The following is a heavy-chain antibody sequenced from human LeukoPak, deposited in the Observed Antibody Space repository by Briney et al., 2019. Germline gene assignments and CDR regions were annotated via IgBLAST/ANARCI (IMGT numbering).Heavy chain of an antibody. Sequence: SETLSLTCTVSGGSISSSSYYWGWIRQPPGKGLEWIGSIYYSGSTYYNPSLKSRVTISVDTSKNQFSLKLSSVTAADTPVYYCARYYDSSGYSPSGVDYWGQGTLVTVSS. D-gene: IGHD3-22*01. V-gene: IGHV4-39*01. J-gene: IGHJ4*02. CDR2: IYYSGST. CDR3: ARYYDSSGYSPSGVDY. CDR1: GGSISSSSYY.